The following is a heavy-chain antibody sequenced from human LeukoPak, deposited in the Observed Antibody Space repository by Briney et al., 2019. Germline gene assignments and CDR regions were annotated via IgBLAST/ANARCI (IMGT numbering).Heavy chain of an antibody. Sequence: HPGGSLRLSCAASGFTFSSYWMSWVRQAPGKGLEWVAKIKEDGSEEYYVDSVKGRFSISRDNAKNSLYLQMNSLRAEDTAVYYCARDPESDPDHWGQGTLVTVSS. CDR1: GFTFSSYW. CDR3: ARDPESDPDH. V-gene: IGHV3-7*01. CDR2: IKEDGSEE. J-gene: IGHJ4*02.